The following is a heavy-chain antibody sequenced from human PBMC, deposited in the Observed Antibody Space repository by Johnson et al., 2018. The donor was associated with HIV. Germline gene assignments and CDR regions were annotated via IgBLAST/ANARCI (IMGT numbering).Heavy chain of an antibody. CDR1: GFTFSSYG. V-gene: IGHV3-30*18. Sequence: VQLVESGGGVVQPGGSLRLSCAASGFTFSSYGMHWVRQAPGKGLEWVAVISDDGSNKYYADSVRGRFTISRDNSKNNLYLQMKRLRAEDKAVYYCAKSWHSGSLYDAFHIWGQGTMVTVSS. J-gene: IGHJ3*02. CDR3: AKSWHSGSLYDAFHI. CDR2: ISDDGSNK. D-gene: IGHD1-26*01.